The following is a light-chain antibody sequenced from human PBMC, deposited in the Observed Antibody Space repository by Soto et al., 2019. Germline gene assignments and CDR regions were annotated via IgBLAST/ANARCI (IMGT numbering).Light chain of an antibody. J-gene: IGKJ2*01. CDR1: QSVSHY. V-gene: IGKV1-39*01. CDR2: AAS. CDR3: QQSYSAPRT. Sequence: DIQMTQSPSSLSAFVGDRVTITCRASQSVSHYLNWYQLKPGQAPRLLIYAASSLQSWVPSRFSGSGSETDFSLTISSLLPDDFATSYCQQSYSAPRTFGQGTKLDIK.